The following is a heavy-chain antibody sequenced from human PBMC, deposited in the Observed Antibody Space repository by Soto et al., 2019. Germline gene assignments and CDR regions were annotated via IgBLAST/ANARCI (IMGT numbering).Heavy chain of an antibody. V-gene: IGHV1-18*04. CDR3: ARRGSGLVDF. J-gene: IGHJ4*02. CDR1: GYTFTSYG. D-gene: IGHD6-19*01. CDR2: ISIYNGHT. Sequence: ASVKVSCKASGYTFTSYGITWVRQAPGQGLEWTGWISIYNGHTEFAQKFQGRVTMTTDISTTTAYMELRSLKFDDTALYYCARRGSGLVDFWGQGTSVTVSS.